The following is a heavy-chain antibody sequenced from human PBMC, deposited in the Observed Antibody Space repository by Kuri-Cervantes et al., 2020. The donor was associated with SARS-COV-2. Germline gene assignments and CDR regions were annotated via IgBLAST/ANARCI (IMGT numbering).Heavy chain of an antibody. CDR3: ARQAQLRIFGVVISPANFDY. CDR2: INHSGST. Sequence: GSLRLSCAVYGGSFSGYYWSWIRQPPGKGRGWIGEINHSGSTNYNPSLKSRVTISVDTSKNQFSLKLSPVTAADTAVYYCARQAQLRIFGVVISPANFDYWGQGTLVTVSS. J-gene: IGHJ4*02. D-gene: IGHD3-3*01. V-gene: IGHV4-34*01. CDR1: GGSFSGYY.